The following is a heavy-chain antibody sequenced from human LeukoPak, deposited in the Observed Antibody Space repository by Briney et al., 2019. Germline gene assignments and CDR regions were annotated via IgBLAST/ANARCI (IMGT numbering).Heavy chain of an antibody. CDR2: IKSKTDGGTT. CDR3: TTQTDYPWELVDFDY. V-gene: IGHV3-15*01. CDR1: GFTFRNAW. Sequence: GGSLRLSCAASGFTFRNAWMSWVRQAPGKGLEWAGRIKSKTDGGTTDYAASVKGRFTISRDDSKNTLYLQMNSLKTEDTAVYYCTTQTDYPWELVDFDYWGQGTLVTVSS. J-gene: IGHJ4*02. D-gene: IGHD1-26*01.